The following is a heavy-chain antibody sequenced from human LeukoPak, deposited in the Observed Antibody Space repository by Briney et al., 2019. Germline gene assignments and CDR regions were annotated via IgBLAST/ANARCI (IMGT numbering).Heavy chain of an antibody. CDR2: MNPNSGNT. Sequence: ASVKVSCKASGYTFTSYDINWVRQATGQGLEWMGWMNPNSGNTDYAQKFQGRVTMTRNTSISTAYMELSSLRSEDTAVYYCARGDGYNPHYGMDVWGQGTTVTVSS. D-gene: IGHD5-24*01. V-gene: IGHV1-8*01. CDR1: GYTFTSYD. CDR3: ARGDGYNPHYGMDV. J-gene: IGHJ6*02.